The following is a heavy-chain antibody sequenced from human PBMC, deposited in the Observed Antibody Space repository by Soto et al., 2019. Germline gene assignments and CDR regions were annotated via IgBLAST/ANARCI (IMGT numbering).Heavy chain of an antibody. CDR1: GFTFSSYA. D-gene: IGHD4-4*01. Sequence: QVQLVESEGGVVQPGRSLRLSCAASGFTFSSYAMHWVRQAPGKGLEWVAVISYDGSNKYYADSVKGRFTISRDNSKNTLYLQMNSLRAEDTAVYYCARDEVQYDYYYYGMDVWGQGTTVTVSS. CDR3: ARDEVQYDYYYYGMDV. V-gene: IGHV3-30-3*01. CDR2: ISYDGSNK. J-gene: IGHJ6*02.